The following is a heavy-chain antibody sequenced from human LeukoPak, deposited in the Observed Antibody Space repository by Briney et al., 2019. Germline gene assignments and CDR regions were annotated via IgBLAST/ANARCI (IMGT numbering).Heavy chain of an antibody. CDR2: IKQDGSEK. CDR1: GFTFSSFW. Sequence: GGSLRLSCAASGFTFSSFWMSWVRQAPGRGLEWVANIKQDGSEKYYVDSVKGRFTISRDNAKNSLYLQMNSLRAEDTAVYYCTMPSTVTTQYSWGQGTLVTVSS. J-gene: IGHJ4*02. CDR3: TMPSTVTTQYS. V-gene: IGHV3-7*01. D-gene: IGHD4-17*01.